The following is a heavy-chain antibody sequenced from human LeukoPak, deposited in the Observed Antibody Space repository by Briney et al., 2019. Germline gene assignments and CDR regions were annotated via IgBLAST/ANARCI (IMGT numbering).Heavy chain of an antibody. CDR3: ARVFDS. Sequence: PSEPLSLTCTVSGGSVSTSDYYWGWVRQSPVKSLEWIGDVFYTGKTNYNPSLRGRATISLDTSKNQFSLKLTYVTAADSAVYYCARVFDSWGQGTLVTVSS. CDR2: VFYTGKT. CDR1: GGSVSTSDYY. V-gene: IGHV4-39*07. J-gene: IGHJ4*02.